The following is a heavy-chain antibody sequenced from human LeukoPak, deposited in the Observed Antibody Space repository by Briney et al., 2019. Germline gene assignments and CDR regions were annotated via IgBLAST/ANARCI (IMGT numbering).Heavy chain of an antibody. CDR3: ARDASVSADY. D-gene: IGHD5/OR15-5a*01. J-gene: IGHJ4*02. CDR1: GYTFTGYY. Sequence: ASVKVCCKASGYTFTGYYIHWVRQAPGQGLDWMGRIDPNSGGTSYAQNFHGRVTMTRDTSISTAYMELTRLTSDDTAVYYCARDASVSADYWGQGTLVTVSS. V-gene: IGHV1-2*06. CDR2: IDPNSGGT.